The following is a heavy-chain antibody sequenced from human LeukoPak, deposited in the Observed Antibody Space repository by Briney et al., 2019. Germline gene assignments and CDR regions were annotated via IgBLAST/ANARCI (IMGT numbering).Heavy chain of an antibody. D-gene: IGHD2-2*01. CDR2: IIPIFGTA. V-gene: IGHV1-69*05. Sequence: SVKVSCKASGGTFSSYAISWVRQAPGQGLEWMGGIIPIFGTANYAQKFQGRVTITTDEYTSTAYMELSSLRSEDTAVYYCASGVSVVGWFDPWGQGTLVTVSS. CDR1: GGTFSSYA. CDR3: ASGVSVVGWFDP. J-gene: IGHJ5*02.